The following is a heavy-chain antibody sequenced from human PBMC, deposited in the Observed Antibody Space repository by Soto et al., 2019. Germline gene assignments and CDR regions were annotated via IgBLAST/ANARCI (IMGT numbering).Heavy chain of an antibody. CDR1: GGTFSSYA. Sequence: SVKVSCKASGGTFSSYAISWVRQAPGQGLEWMGGIIPIFGTANYAQKFQGRVTITADESTSTAYMELSSLRSEDTAVYYCARETAMVHNYFDYWGQGTLVTVSS. V-gene: IGHV1-69*13. J-gene: IGHJ4*02. CDR3: ARETAMVHNYFDY. D-gene: IGHD5-18*01. CDR2: IIPIFGTA.